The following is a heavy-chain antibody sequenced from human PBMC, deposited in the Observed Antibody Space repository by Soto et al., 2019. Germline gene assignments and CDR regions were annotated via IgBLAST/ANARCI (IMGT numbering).Heavy chain of an antibody. CDR3: ARRPKSGSFHYYGVDV. CDR1: GGSISSSSYY. D-gene: IGHD1-26*01. CDR2: IYYNGRT. V-gene: IGHV4-39*01. Sequence: LQLQESGPGLLKPSETLSLTCTVSGGSISSSSYYWDWIRQPPGKDLEWIGNIYYNGRTYFNPSLRGRVTISVDKSQNQFSLKLSSATAADTAVYYCARRPKSGSFHYYGVDVWGQGTTVTVSS. J-gene: IGHJ6*02.